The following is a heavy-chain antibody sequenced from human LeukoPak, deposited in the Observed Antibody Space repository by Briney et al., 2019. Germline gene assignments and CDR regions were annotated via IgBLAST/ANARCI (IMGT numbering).Heavy chain of an antibody. V-gene: IGHV4-34*01. D-gene: IGHD2-2*01. CDR2: INHSGST. CDR1: GGTFSGYY. Sequence: SETLSLTCAVYGGTFSGYYWSWIRQPPGKGLEWIGEINHSGSTNYNPSLKSRVTISVDTSKHQFSLKLSSVTAADTAVYYCARRRTLNWFDPWGQGTLVTVSS. CDR3: ARRRTLNWFDP. J-gene: IGHJ5*02.